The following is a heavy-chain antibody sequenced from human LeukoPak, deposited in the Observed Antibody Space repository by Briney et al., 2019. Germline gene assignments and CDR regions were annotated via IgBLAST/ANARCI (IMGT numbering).Heavy chain of an antibody. CDR2: IYYSGST. CDR3: ARETTGGGDEGHAFDI. V-gene: IGHV4-30-4*01. CDR1: GGSISSGDYY. D-gene: IGHD2-21*02. Sequence: PSETLSLTCTVSGGSISSGDYYWSWIRQPPGNGLEWIGYIYYSGSTYYNPSLKSRVTISVDTSKNQFSLKLSSVTAADTAVYYCARETTGGGDEGHAFDIWGQGTMVTVSS. J-gene: IGHJ3*02.